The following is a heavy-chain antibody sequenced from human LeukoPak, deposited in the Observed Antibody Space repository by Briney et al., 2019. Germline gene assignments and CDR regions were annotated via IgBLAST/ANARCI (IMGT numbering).Heavy chain of an antibody. D-gene: IGHD3-22*01. Sequence: GGSLRLSCAASGFTVSSNYMSWVRQAPGTGLEWVSVIYSAGSTYYADSVKGRYTISRDDSEKTLYLQMNSLRAEDTAVYYGGRDLGSSGSDAFDIWGQGTMVTVSS. J-gene: IGHJ3*02. V-gene: IGHV3-53*01. CDR1: GFTVSSNY. CDR2: IYSAGST. CDR3: GRDLGSSGSDAFDI.